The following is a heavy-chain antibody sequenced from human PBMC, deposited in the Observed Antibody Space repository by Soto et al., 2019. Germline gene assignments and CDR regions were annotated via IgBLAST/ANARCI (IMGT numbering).Heavy chain of an antibody. CDR1: GFTFTSSS. V-gene: IGHV1-58*02. Sequence: SVKVSCKASGFTFTSSSMQWVRQARGQRLEWIGWIAVGSGNTNYAQKFQERVTITRDMSTSTAHMELSSLRSEDTAVYYCAAEGTYYYDSGSRKWFDPWGQGTLVTVSS. CDR2: IAVGSGNT. CDR3: AAEGTYYYDSGSRKWFDP. J-gene: IGHJ5*02. D-gene: IGHD3-10*01.